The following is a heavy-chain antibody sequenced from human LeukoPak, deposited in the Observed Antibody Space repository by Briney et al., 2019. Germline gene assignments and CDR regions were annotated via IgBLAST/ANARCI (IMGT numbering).Heavy chain of an antibody. J-gene: IGHJ6*04. Sequence: GGSLRLSCAASGFTFDDYGMTWVRQTPGKGLEWVSGINWNGGSTGYADSVKGRFTISRDNAKNSLYLQMNSLRAEDTAVYYCAELGITMIGGVWGKGTTVTISS. D-gene: IGHD3-10*02. CDR2: INWNGGST. CDR1: GFTFDDYG. V-gene: IGHV3-20*04. CDR3: AELGITMIGGV.